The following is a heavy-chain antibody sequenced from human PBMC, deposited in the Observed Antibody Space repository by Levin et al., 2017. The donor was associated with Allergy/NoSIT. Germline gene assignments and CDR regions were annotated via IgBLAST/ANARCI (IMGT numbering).Heavy chain of an antibody. CDR2: IYYSGSA. D-gene: IGHD3-22*01. CDR3: ARDGAMIGDREGGGRIDP. V-gene: IGHV4-39*07. Sequence: GSLRLSCTVSGGSISSSSYYWGWIRQPPGKGLEWIGSIYYSGSAYYNPSLKSRVTISVDTSKNQFSLKLSSVTAADTAVYYCARDGAMIGDREGGGRIDPWGQGTLVTVSS. J-gene: IGHJ5*02. CDR1: GGSISSSSYY.